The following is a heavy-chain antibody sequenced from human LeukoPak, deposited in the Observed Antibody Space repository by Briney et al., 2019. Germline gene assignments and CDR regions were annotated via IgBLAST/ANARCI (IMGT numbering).Heavy chain of an antibody. CDR2: IYSGGST. J-gene: IGHJ4*02. V-gene: IGHV3-53*01. Sequence: GGSLRLSCAASGFIFSGYGMHWVRQAPGKGLEWVSVIYSGGSTYYADSMKGRFTISRDNSKNTLYLQMNSLRAEDTAVYYCARGSTEFDCWGQGTLVTVSS. CDR1: GFIFSGYG. CDR3: ARGSTEFDC.